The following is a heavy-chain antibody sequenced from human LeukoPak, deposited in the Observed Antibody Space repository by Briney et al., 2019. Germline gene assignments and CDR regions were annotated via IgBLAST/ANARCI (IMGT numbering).Heavy chain of an antibody. CDR3: AISSGWYLGNFDY. D-gene: IGHD6-19*01. Sequence: GGSLRLSCAASGFTVSSNYMSWVRQAPGKGLEWVSVIYSGGSTYYADSVKGRFTISRDNSKNTLYLQMNSLRAVDTAVYYCAISSGWYLGNFDYRGQGTLVTVSS. V-gene: IGHV3-53*01. CDR2: IYSGGST. CDR1: GFTVSSNY. J-gene: IGHJ4*02.